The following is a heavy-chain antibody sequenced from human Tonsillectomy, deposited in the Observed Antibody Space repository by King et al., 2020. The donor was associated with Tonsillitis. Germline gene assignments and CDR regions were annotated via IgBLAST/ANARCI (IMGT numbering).Heavy chain of an antibody. J-gene: IGHJ4*02. CDR2: IYSGGST. Sequence: VQLVESGGGLVQPGGSLRLSCVASGFTVSDNYMSWVRQAPGKGLELVSVIYSGGSTYYAYSVKGRFTISRDNSKNTLYLQMNRLRAEDTAGYYCASDTRYGSSTSCYAFDYWGQGTLVIVSS. D-gene: IGHD2-2*01. CDR3: ASDTRYGSSTSCYAFDY. CDR1: GFTVSDNY. V-gene: IGHV3-66*01.